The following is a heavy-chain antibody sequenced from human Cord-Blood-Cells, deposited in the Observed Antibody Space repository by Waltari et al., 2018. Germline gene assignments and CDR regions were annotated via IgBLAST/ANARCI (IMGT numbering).Heavy chain of an antibody. J-gene: IGHJ6*03. D-gene: IGHD6-13*01. CDR2: ISYDGSNK. V-gene: IGHV3-30*18. CDR1: GFTFSSYG. Sequence: QVQLVESGGGVVQPGRSLRLSCAASGFTFSSYGMHWVRQAPGKGLEWVAVISYDGSNKYYADAVKGRFTISRDNSKNTLYLQMNSLRAEDTAVYYCAKEESGSSWYYYYYMDVWGKGTTVTVSS. CDR3: AKEESGSSWYYYYYMDV.